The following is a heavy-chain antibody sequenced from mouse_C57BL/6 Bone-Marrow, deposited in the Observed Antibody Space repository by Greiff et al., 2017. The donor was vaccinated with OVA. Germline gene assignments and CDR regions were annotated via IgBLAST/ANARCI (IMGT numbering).Heavy chain of an antibody. D-gene: IGHD1-1*01. J-gene: IGHJ2*01. CDR2: ISDGGSYT. CDR3: ARDGVITTVVAHFDY. V-gene: IGHV5-4*01. CDR1: GFTFSSYA. Sequence: EVHLVESGGGLVKPGGSLKLSCAASGFTFSSYAMSWVRQTPEKRLEWVATISDGGSYTYYPDNVKGRFTISRDNAKNNLYLQMSHLKSEDTAMYDCARDGVITTVVAHFDYWGQGTTLTVSS.